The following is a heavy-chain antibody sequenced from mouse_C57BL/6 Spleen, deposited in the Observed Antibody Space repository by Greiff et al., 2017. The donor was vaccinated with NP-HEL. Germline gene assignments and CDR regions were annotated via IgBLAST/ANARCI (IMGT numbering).Heavy chain of an antibody. CDR2: INYDGSST. CDR3: AREGDDGYYWFAY. CDR1: GFTFSDYY. J-gene: IGHJ3*01. D-gene: IGHD2-3*01. V-gene: IGHV5-16*01. Sequence: DVQLVESEGGLVQPGSSMKLSCTASGFTFSDYYMAWVRQVPEKGLEWVANINYDGSSTYYLDSLKSRFIISRDNAKNILYLQMSSLKSEDTATYYCAREGDDGYYWFAYWGQGTLVTVSA.